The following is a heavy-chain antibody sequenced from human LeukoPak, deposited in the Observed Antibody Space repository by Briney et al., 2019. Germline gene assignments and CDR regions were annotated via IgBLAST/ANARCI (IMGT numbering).Heavy chain of an antibody. D-gene: IGHD3-22*01. V-gene: IGHV1-8*01. CDR1: GYTFTSYD. Sequence: ASVKVSCKASGYTFTSYDINWVRQATGQGLEWMGWMNPNSGNTGYAQKFQGRVTMTRNTSISTAYMELSSLRSEDTAVYYCARTYYYDSSGSGAFDIWGQGTMVTVSS. J-gene: IGHJ3*02. CDR2: MNPNSGNT. CDR3: ARTYYYDSSGSGAFDI.